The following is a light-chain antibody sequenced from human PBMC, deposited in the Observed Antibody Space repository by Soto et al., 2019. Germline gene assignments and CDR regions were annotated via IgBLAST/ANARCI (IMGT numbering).Light chain of an antibody. CDR1: QSVSSN. CDR3: HHYNNWPPRNT. J-gene: IGKJ2*01. CDR2: DTS. V-gene: IGKV3-15*01. Sequence: EIGMTQSPATLSLSPGERATLSCRASQSVSSNLVWYLQKPGQAPRLLIYDTSTRATNVPARFSGSGSETEFTLTISGLQSEDFGIYYCHHYNNWPPRNTFGKGTKV.